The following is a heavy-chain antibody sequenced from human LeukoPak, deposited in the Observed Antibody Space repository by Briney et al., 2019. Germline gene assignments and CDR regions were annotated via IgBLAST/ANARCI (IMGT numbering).Heavy chain of an antibody. J-gene: IGHJ5*02. CDR2: ISGGGGST. CDR1: GFTFSSYD. D-gene: IGHD4-17*01. V-gene: IGHV3-23*01. Sequence: GGSLRLSCAGYGFTFSSYDMSWVRQAPGKGLEWVSVISGGGGSTYYADSVKGRFTISRGNSKNTLYLHMNSLRAEDTAVYYCAKGGTTVTNPSWFDPWGQGTLVTVSS. CDR3: AKGGTTVTNPSWFDP.